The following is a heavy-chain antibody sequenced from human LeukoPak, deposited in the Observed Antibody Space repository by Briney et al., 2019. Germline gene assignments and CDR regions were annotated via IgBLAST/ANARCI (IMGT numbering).Heavy chain of an antibody. Sequence: SETLSLTCTVSGGSISSGDYSWSWIRQPPGKGLEWIGYIYYSGSTYYNPSLKSRVTISVDTSKNQFSLKLSSVTTADTAVYYCAREGDYGRYFDYWGQGTLVTVSS. CDR3: AREGDYGRYFDY. CDR1: GGSISSGDYS. D-gene: IGHD4-17*01. J-gene: IGHJ4*02. V-gene: IGHV4-30-4*01. CDR2: IYYSGST.